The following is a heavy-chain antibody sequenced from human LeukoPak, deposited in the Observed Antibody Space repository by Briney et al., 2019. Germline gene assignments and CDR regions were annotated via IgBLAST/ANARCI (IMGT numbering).Heavy chain of an antibody. CDR2: IYYSGST. CDR3: ARGLAYCSGGSCPRAFWFDP. CDR1: GGSVSSGSYY. J-gene: IGHJ5*02. V-gene: IGHV4-61*01. D-gene: IGHD2-15*01. Sequence: SETLSLTCTVSGGSVSSGSYYWSWIRQPPGKGLEWIGYIYYSGSTNYNPSLKSRVTISVDKSKNQFSLKLSSVTAADTAVYYCARGLAYCSGGSCPRAFWFDPWGQGTLVTVSS.